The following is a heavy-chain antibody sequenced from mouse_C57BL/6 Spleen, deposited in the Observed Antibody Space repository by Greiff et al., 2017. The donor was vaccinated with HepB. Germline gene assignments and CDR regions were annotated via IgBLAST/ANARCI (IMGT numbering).Heavy chain of an antibody. CDR3: EMDYSNYEMDY. CDR2: IHPSDSDT. CDR1: GYTFTSYW. Sequence: QVQLQQPGAELVKPGASVKVSCKASGYTFTSYWMHWVKQRPGQGLEWIGRIHPSDSDTNYNQKFKGKATLTVDKSSSTAYMQLSSQTTEDSAVYYCEMDYSNYEMDYWGQGTTVTVSS. J-gene: IGHJ4*01. V-gene: IGHV1-74*01. D-gene: IGHD2-5*01.